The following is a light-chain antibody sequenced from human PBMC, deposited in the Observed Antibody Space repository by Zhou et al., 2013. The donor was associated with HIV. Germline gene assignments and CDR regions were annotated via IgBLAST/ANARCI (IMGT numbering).Light chain of an antibody. Sequence: DIQMTQSPSTLSASVGDRVTITCRASQTISSWLAWYQQKPGKAPNLLIYDASNLEAGVPSRFSGSGSGTDFTFTINGLRPEDFATYYCLHDYSYPRTFGQGTKLEIK. V-gene: IGKV1-5*01. CDR3: LHDYSYPRT. J-gene: IGKJ2*01. CDR1: QTISSW. CDR2: DAS.